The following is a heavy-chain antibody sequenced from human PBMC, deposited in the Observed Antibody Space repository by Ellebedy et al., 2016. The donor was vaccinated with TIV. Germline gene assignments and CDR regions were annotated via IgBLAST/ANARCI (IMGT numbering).Heavy chain of an antibody. CDR1: GGTFSRHV. CDR2: IIPILGIA. V-gene: IGHV1-69*04. D-gene: IGHD6-19*01. Sequence: AASVKVSCKASGGTFSRHVISWVRQAPGQGLEWMGRIIPILGIANYAQKFQGRVTITADKSTSTAYMEPSRLRSEDTAVYYCAREPSGVGWYDSSWFDPWGQGTLVTVSS. J-gene: IGHJ5*02. CDR3: AREPSGVGWYDSSWFDP.